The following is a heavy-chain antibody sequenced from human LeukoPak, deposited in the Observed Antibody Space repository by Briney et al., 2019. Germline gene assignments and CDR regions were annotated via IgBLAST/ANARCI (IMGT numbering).Heavy chain of an antibody. V-gene: IGHV3-74*01. J-gene: IGHJ4*02. CDR1: GFTLSGYW. Sequence: PGGSLRLSCAASGFTLSGYWMHWVRQTPGKGLVWVSRINPDGTTTTYADSVKGRFTISRDNSKNTLYLQMNSLRPEDTAVYYCANGHYYGSGTYHLPFEYWGQGTPVTVSS. CDR3: ANGHYYGSGTYHLPFEY. CDR2: INPDGTTT. D-gene: IGHD3-10*01.